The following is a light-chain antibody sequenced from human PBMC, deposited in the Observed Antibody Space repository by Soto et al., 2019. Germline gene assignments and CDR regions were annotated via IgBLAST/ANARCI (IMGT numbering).Light chain of an antibody. CDR3: QHYDNSLLT. J-gene: IGKJ3*01. CDR2: ATS. CDR1: QYINTR. V-gene: IGKV3-20*01. Sequence: EIVLTQSPATLSSFPGDRVTLSCRASQYINTRLAWYQHRPGRAPRLLIYATSSRAAGIPDRFIGSGSGTDFTLSISRLEPADFAVYYCQHYDNSLLTFGPGTKVDIK.